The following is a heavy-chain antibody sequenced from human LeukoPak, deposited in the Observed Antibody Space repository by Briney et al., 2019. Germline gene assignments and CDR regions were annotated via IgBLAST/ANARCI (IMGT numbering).Heavy chain of an antibody. CDR1: GFTFSSYA. CDR3: AKDGLEWASPTTGGTNWFDP. CDR2: ISGSGGST. D-gene: IGHD1-26*01. V-gene: IGHV3-23*01. J-gene: IGHJ5*02. Sequence: GGSLRLSCAASGFTFSSYAMSWVRQAPGKGLEWVSAISGSGGSTYYADSVKGRFTISRDNSKNTLYLQMNSLRAEDTAVYYCAKDGLEWASPTTGGTNWFDPWGQGTLVTVSS.